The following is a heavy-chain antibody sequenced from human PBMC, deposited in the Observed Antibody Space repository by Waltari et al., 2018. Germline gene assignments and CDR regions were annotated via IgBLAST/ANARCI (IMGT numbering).Heavy chain of an antibody. J-gene: IGHJ5*02. D-gene: IGHD1-1*01. CDR2: IYHSGGT. Sequence: QLQLQESGSGLVKPSQTLSLTCAVSGGSISSGGYSWSWIRQPPGKGLEWIGDIYHSGGTYYNPCLRSRVTISVDRSKNQFSLKLSSVTAADTAVYYCAREGTHNWFDPWGQGTLVTVSS. CDR3: AREGTHNWFDP. CDR1: GGSISSGGYS. V-gene: IGHV4-30-2*01.